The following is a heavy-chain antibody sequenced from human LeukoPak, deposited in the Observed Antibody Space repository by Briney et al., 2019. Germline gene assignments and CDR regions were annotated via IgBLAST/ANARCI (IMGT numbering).Heavy chain of an antibody. V-gene: IGHV3-23*01. J-gene: IGHJ1*01. Sequence: GGSLRLSCAASGFTFSSYAMYWVRQAPGKGLEWVSAISGSGGSTYYADSVKGRFTISRDNSKNMLYLQMNSLRAEDTAVYYCANQYSSGWYVHFQHWGQGTLVTVSS. CDR3: ANQYSSGWYVHFQH. CDR2: ISGSGGST. D-gene: IGHD6-19*01. CDR1: GFTFSSYA.